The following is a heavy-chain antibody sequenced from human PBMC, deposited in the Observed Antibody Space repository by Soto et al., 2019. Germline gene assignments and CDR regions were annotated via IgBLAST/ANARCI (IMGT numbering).Heavy chain of an antibody. V-gene: IGHV1-18*01. Sequence: ASAKVSCTXSGYTFTSYGISWVRQAPGQGLEWMGWISAYNGNTNYAQKLQGRVTITTDTSTSTAYMELRSLRSDDTAVYYCARVIFVVVTEGWFDPWGQGTLVTVS. J-gene: IGHJ5*02. CDR2: ISAYNGNT. CDR3: ARVIFVVVTEGWFDP. CDR1: GYTFTSYG. D-gene: IGHD2-21*02.